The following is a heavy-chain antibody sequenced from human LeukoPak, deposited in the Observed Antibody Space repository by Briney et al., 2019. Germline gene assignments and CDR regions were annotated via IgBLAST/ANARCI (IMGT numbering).Heavy chain of an antibody. V-gene: IGHV3-21*01. CDR2: ISSSSSYT. CDR1: GFTFSSYS. D-gene: IGHD3-3*01. J-gene: IGHJ6*03. Sequence: GSLRLSCAASGFTFSSYSMNWVRQAPGKGLEWVSSISSSSSYTYYADSVKGRFTISRDNAKNSLYLQMNSLRAEDTAVYYCARVSDDFWSGAFLNYYMDAWGKGTTVTVSS. CDR3: ARVSDDFWSGAFLNYYMDA.